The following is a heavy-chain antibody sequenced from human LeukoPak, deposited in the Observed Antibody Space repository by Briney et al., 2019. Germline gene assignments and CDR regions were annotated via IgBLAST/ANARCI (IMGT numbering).Heavy chain of an antibody. CDR3: ARWRSSRRITVITSWYFDL. CDR2: IYTSGST. Sequence: SGTLSLTCTVSGGSISSYYWTWIRQPAGKGLEWIGRIYTSGSTNYNPSLKSRVIMSVDTSKNQFSLKLSSVTAADTAVYYCARWRSSRRITVITSWYFDLRGRGTLVTVSS. V-gene: IGHV4-4*07. J-gene: IGHJ2*01. CDR1: GGSISSYY. D-gene: IGHD4-17*01.